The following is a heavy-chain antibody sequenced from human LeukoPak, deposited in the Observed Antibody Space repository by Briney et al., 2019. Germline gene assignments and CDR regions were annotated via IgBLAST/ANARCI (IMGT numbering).Heavy chain of an antibody. Sequence: GESLKISCQGSGYSFSTYWITWVRQMPGKGLEWMGIIYPGDSDTRYSPSFQGQVTISADKSISTAYLQWSSLKASDTAMYYCARLGDGWAFDYWGQGALVTVSS. J-gene: IGHJ4*02. CDR3: ARLGDGWAFDY. CDR2: IYPGDSDT. D-gene: IGHD5-24*01. CDR1: GYSFSTYW. V-gene: IGHV5-51*01.